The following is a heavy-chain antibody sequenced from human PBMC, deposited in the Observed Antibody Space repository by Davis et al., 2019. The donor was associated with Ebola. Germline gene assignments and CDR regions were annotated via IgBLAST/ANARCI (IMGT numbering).Heavy chain of an antibody. D-gene: IGHD4-17*01. CDR2: IYHSGST. Sequence: SETLSLTCAVSGGSISSSNWWSWVRQPPGKGLEWIGEIYHSGSTNYNPSFKSRVTISVDKSKNQFSLKLSSVTAADTAVYYCAGDAHDYGDPRGFDYWGQGTLVTISS. J-gene: IGHJ4*02. V-gene: IGHV4-4*02. CDR1: GGSISSSNW. CDR3: AGDAHDYGDPRGFDY.